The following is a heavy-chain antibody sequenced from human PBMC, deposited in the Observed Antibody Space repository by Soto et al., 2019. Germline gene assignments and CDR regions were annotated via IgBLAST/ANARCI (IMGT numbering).Heavy chain of an antibody. V-gene: IGHV5-51*01. CDR3: ARATATAGLNWFDP. CDR1: GYSFISYW. CDR2: IYPGDSDT. Sequence: GESLKISCRGSGYSFISYWIGWVRQTPGKGLEWMGIIYPGDSDTRYSPSFQGQVTISADKSITTAYLQWSSLKASDTAMYYCARATATAGLNWFDPWGQGTLVTVSS. J-gene: IGHJ5*02. D-gene: IGHD6-13*01.